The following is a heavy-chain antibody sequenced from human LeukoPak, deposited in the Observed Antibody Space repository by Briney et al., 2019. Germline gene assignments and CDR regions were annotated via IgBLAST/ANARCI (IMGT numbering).Heavy chain of an antibody. Sequence: GGSLRLSCAASGFTFSSHAMSWVRQAPGKGLEWVSAISGGGDNTYYADSVKGWFTISRDNSKTTLYLQMNSLRAEDTALYYRAKLTYYDFWSGYQYFQHWGQGTLVTVSS. CDR2: ISGGGDNT. CDR3: AKLTYYDFWSGYQYFQH. J-gene: IGHJ1*01. CDR1: GFTFSSHA. D-gene: IGHD3-3*01. V-gene: IGHV3-23*01.